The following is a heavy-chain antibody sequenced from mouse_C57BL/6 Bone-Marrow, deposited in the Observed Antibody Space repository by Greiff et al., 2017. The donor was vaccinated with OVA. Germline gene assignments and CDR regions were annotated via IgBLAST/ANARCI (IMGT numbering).Heavy chain of an antibody. Sequence: EVKLLESGPGLVKPSQSLSLTCSVTGYSITSGYYWNWIRQFPGNKLEWMGYISYDGSNNYNPSLKNRISITRDTSKNQFFLKLNSVTTEDTATYYCARERGLWFAYWGQGTLVTVSA. CDR1: GYSITSGYY. D-gene: IGHD3-3*01. CDR3: ARERGLWFAY. J-gene: IGHJ3*01. V-gene: IGHV3-6*01. CDR2: ISYDGSN.